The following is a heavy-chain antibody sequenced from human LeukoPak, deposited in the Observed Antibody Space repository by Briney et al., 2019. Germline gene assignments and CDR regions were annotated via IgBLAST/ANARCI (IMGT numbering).Heavy chain of an antibody. CDR1: GGSIRSYY. CDR2: IYYSGST. V-gene: IGHV4-59*01. Sequence: SETLSLTCTVSGGSIRSYYWSWIRQPPGKGLEWIGYIYYSGSTNYNPSLKSRVTISVDTSKNQFSLKLSSVTAADTAVYYCARDRRSNWFDPWGQGTLVTVSS. CDR3: ARDRRSNWFDP. J-gene: IGHJ5*02.